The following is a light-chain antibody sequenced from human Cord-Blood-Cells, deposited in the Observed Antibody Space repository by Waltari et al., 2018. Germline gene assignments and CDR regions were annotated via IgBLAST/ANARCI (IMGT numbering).Light chain of an antibody. CDR1: QSVSSN. J-gene: IGKJ1*01. V-gene: IGKV3-15*01. CDR2: GAS. Sequence: EIVITQSPPTLSLSPGERATLSCRASQSVSSNLAWYQQKPGQAPRLLIYGASTRATGIPARFSGSGSGTEFTLTISSLQSEDFAVYYCQQYNNWPRTFGQGTKVEIK. CDR3: QQYNNWPRT.